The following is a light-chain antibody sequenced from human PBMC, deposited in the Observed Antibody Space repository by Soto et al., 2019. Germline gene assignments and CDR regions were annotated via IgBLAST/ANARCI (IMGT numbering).Light chain of an antibody. CDR1: QTLSGY. Sequence: DIQMTQSPSSLPASVGDRVTITCRASQTLSGYLNWYQQKPGKAPRLLIYAASSLQSGVPSRFSGSGSGTEFTLTISSLQPDDFATYYCQHYNSYSEAFGQGTKVDIK. CDR2: AAS. CDR3: QHYNSYSEA. V-gene: IGKV1-5*01. J-gene: IGKJ1*01.